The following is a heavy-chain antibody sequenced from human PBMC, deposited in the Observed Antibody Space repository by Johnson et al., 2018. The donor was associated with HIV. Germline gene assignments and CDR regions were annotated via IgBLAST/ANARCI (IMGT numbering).Heavy chain of an antibody. CDR3: ARGRSSSTTGSFDI. CDR2: ISYDGSNK. D-gene: IGHD6-13*01. J-gene: IGHJ3*02. Sequence: QMQLVESGGGLVKPGGSLRLSCAASGFTFSSYGMHWVRQAPGKGLEWVAVISYDGSNKYYADSVKGRFTISRDNSKNTLYLQMNSLRTEDTAVYYCARGRSSSTTGSFDIWGQGTMVTVSS. V-gene: IGHV3-30*03. CDR1: GFTFSSYG.